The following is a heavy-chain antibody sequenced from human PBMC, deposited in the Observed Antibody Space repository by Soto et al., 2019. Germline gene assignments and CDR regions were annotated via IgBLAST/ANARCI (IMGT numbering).Heavy chain of an antibody. CDR3: ARSNQQLVPSFKSPFDY. D-gene: IGHD6-13*01. J-gene: IGHJ4*02. CDR1: GGTFSSYA. CDR2: IIPIFGTA. V-gene: IGHV1-69*01. Sequence: QVQLVQSGAEVKKPGSSVNVSCKASGGTFSSYAISWVRQAPGQGLEWMGGIIPIFGTANYAQKFQGRVTITADESTSTAYMELSSLRSEDTAVYYCARSNQQLVPSFKSPFDYWGQGTLVTVSS.